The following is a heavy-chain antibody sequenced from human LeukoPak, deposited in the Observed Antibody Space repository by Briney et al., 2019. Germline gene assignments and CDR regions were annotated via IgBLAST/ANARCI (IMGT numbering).Heavy chain of an antibody. D-gene: IGHD2-2*01. CDR2: INPNDGDT. J-gene: IGHJ4*02. V-gene: IGHV1-2*02. CDR3: ARANFLYCSSTTCLFDY. CDR1: GYTFTDYY. Sequence: ASVKVSCKASGYTFTDYYMHWVRQAPGQGFEWMGWINPNDGDTNYAQKFQGRVTMTRDTSISTAHMEVSRLRSDDTAVYYCARANFLYCSSTTCLFDYWGQGTLVSVSS.